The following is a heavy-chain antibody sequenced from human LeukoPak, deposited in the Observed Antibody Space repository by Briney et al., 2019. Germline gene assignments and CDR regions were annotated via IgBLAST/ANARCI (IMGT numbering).Heavy chain of an antibody. CDR1: GYTFTSYD. J-gene: IGHJ4*02. Sequence: ASVKVSCKASGYTFTSYDINWVRQATGQGLEWMGWMNPNSGNTGYAQKFQGRVTITRNTSISTAYMELSSLRSEDTAVYYCARDSGSSSSIDYWGQGTLVTVSS. V-gene: IGHV1-8*03. CDR2: MNPNSGNT. D-gene: IGHD6-6*01. CDR3: ARDSGSSSSIDY.